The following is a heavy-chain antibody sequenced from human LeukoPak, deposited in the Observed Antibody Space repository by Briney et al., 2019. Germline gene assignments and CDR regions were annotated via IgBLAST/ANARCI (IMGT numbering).Heavy chain of an antibody. V-gene: IGHV3-11*01. J-gene: IGHJ4*02. Sequence: GGSLRLSCAASGFTFSDYYVSWIRQAPGKGLEWVSYISSSGSTIYYADSVKGRFTISRDNAKNSLYLQMNSLRAEDTAVYYCARAWRWLQYYDYWGQGTLVTVSS. CDR2: ISSSGSTI. CDR1: GFTFSDYY. CDR3: ARAWRWLQYYDY. D-gene: IGHD5-24*01.